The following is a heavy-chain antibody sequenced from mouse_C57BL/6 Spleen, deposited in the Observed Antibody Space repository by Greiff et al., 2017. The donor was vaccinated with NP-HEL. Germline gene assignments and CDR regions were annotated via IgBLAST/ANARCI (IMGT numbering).Heavy chain of an antibody. J-gene: IGHJ2*01. V-gene: IGHV14-3*01. D-gene: IGHD1-1*01. Sequence: EVQLQQSVAELVRPGALVKLSCTASGFNIKNTYMHWVKQRPEQGLEWVGRIEPSNGNTKYAPKFQGKATITADTSSNTAYLQPSSLTSEDTAIYYCASLDLLLRSYYFDDWGQGTTLAVSS. CDR3: ASLDLLLRSYYFDD. CDR2: IEPSNGNT. CDR1: GFNIKNTY.